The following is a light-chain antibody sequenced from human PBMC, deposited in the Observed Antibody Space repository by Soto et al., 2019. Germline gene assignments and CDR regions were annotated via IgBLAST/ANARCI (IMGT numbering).Light chain of an antibody. Sequence: QSALTQPASVSGSPGQSITISCTGTSSDVGGYDHVSWYQQHPGKAPKLIIYDVTVRPSGISPRFSGSKSANTASLAVSGLQPEDEDDYYCSSYTNKDTLLFGGGTKVTVL. CDR1: SSDVGGYDH. J-gene: IGLJ3*02. CDR3: SSYTNKDTLL. CDR2: DVT. V-gene: IGLV2-14*03.